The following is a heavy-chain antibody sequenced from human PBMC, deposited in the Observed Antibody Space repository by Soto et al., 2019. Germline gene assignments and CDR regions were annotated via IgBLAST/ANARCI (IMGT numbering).Heavy chain of an antibody. CDR1: GFTLSSYS. CDR2: ISSGSDTI. J-gene: IGHJ6*02. D-gene: IGHD2-15*01. Sequence: EVQLVESGGGLVQPGGSLRLSCVASGFTLSSYSMNWVRQAPGKGLEWISYISSGSDTIYYADSVKGRFTVSRDNAKNSLYLQMNSLRDEDTAVYYCARPGVGVLFYYALDVWGQGTTVIVSS. CDR3: ARPGVGVLFYYALDV. V-gene: IGHV3-48*02.